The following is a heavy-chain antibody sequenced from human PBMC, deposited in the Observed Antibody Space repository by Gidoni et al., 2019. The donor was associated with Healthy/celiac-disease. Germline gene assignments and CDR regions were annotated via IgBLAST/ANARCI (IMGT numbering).Heavy chain of an antibody. V-gene: IGHV3-30*18. CDR2: ISYDGSNK. CDR1: GFTFSTSG. CDR3: AKDQATVDGDSYFDY. Sequence: QVQLVESGGGVVQPGRSLRLSCAAPGFTFSTSGMHWVRQAPGKGLEWVAVISYDGSNKYHADSVKGRFTISRDNSKNTLYLQMNSLRAEDTAVYYCAKDQATVDGDSYFDYWGQGTLVTVSS. D-gene: IGHD3-10*01. J-gene: IGHJ4*02.